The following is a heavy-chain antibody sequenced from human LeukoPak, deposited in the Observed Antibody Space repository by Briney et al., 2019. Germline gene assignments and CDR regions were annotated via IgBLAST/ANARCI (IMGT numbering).Heavy chain of an antibody. Sequence: GGSLRLSCAASGFTFSSYEMNWVRQAPGKGLEWVAVISYDGRNKYYADSVKGRFTISRDNSKNTLYLQMNSLRAEDTAVYYCAKGLYYYGSGTDYMDVWGKGTTVTVSS. V-gene: IGHV3-30*18. CDR1: GFTFSSYE. CDR3: AKGLYYYGSGTDYMDV. D-gene: IGHD3-10*01. J-gene: IGHJ6*03. CDR2: ISYDGRNK.